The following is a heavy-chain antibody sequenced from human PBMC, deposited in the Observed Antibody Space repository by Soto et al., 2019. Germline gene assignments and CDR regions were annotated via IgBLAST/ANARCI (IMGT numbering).Heavy chain of an antibody. V-gene: IGHV1-3*01. D-gene: IGHD3-9*01. CDR1: GYTFTIYA. Sequence: ASVKAYCKAAGYTFTIYAMHWVRQAPGQRLEWMGWINAGNGNTKYSQKFQGRVTITRDTSASTAYMELSSLRSEDTAVYYCARERDYDIVTGPFDYWGQGTLVTFSS. CDR3: ARERDYDIVTGPFDY. J-gene: IGHJ4*02. CDR2: INAGNGNT.